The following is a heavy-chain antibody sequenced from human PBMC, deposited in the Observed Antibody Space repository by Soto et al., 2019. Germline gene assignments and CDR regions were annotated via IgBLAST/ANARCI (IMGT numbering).Heavy chain of an antibody. D-gene: IGHD2-2*01. V-gene: IGHV3-30-3*01. J-gene: IGHJ5*02. CDR1: GFTFSSYA. CDR2: ISYDGSNK. CDR3: ARDLGSTSP. Sequence: GGALRLSCAASGFTFSSYAMHWVRQAPGKGLEWVAVISYDGSNKYYADSVKGRFTISRDNSKNTLYLQMNTLRAEDTAVYYCARDLGSTSPWGQGTLVTVSS.